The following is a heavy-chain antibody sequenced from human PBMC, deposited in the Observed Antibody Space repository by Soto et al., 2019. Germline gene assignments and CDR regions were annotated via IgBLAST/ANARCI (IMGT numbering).Heavy chain of an antibody. CDR2: IIPLFGTA. D-gene: IGHD5-18*01. J-gene: IGHJ2*01. V-gene: IGHV1-69*12. Sequence: QVQLVQSGAEVMKPGSSVKVSCKASGGTFSRYAISWVRQAPGQGLEWMGGIIPLFGTANYAQKFQGRVTITADESTSXAYMERRRLRSEDTAVYYCAHTLGLPMAGPGRFDLWGRGTLVTVSS. CDR3: AHTLGLPMAGPGRFDL. CDR1: GGTFSRYA.